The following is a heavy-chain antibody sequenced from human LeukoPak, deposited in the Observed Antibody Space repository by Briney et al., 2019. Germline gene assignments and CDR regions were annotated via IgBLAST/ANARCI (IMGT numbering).Heavy chain of an antibody. CDR3: VRRDYGSGAYGY. D-gene: IGHD3-10*01. CDR2: IYYTGST. CDR1: GGSISNYY. Sequence: RSETLSLTCTVSGGSISNYYWGWIRQPPGKGLEWIGYIYYTGSTTYTPSLKSRVTISLDTSNNLFSLKLSSVTAADTAVYYCVRRDYGSGAYGYWGQGTLVTVSS. J-gene: IGHJ4*02. V-gene: IGHV4-59*08.